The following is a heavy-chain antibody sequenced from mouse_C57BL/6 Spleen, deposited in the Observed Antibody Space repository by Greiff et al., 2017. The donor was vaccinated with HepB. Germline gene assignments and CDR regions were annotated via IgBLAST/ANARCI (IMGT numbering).Heavy chain of an antibody. Sequence: EVMLVESGGDLVKPGGSLKLSCAASGFTFSSYGMSWVRQTPDKRLEWVATISSGGSYTYYPDSVKGRFTISRDNAKNTLYLQMSSLKSEDTAMYYCASDYDYDGAWYFDVWGTGTTVTVSS. J-gene: IGHJ1*03. CDR1: GFTFSSYG. CDR2: ISSGGSYT. V-gene: IGHV5-6*01. D-gene: IGHD2-4*01. CDR3: ASDYDYDGAWYFDV.